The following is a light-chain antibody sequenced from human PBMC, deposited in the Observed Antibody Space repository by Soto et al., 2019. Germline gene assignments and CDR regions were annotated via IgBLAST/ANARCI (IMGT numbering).Light chain of an antibody. J-gene: IGKJ4*01. Sequence: EIVLTQSPATLSLSPGERATLSCRASQSVSSYLAWYQQKPGQAPRLLIYDASNMATGIPARFSGSGSGTDFTLTISSLEPEDFAVYYCQQRSNSPLTFGGGNKVEIK. V-gene: IGKV3-11*01. CDR2: DAS. CDR3: QQRSNSPLT. CDR1: QSVSSY.